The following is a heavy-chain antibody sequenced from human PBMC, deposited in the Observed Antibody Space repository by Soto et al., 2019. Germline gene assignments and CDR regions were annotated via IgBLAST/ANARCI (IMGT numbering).Heavy chain of an antibody. Sequence: EVQLVESGEGLVQPGGSLRLSCAASGFTFSSYAMHWVRQAPGKGLEYVSAISSNGGSTYYADSVKGRFTISRDNSKNTLYLQMGSLRAEDMAVYYCARGGLWFGELFHPLDYWGQGTLVTVSS. V-gene: IGHV3-64*02. CDR3: ARGGLWFGELFHPLDY. J-gene: IGHJ4*02. CDR2: ISSNGGST. D-gene: IGHD3-10*01. CDR1: GFTFSSYA.